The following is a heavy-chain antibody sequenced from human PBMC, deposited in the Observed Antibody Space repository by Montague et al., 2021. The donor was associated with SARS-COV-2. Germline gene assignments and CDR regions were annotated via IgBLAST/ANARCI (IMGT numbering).Heavy chain of an antibody. CDR1: GGSISSYS. V-gene: IGHV4-59*12. D-gene: IGHD2-15*01. J-gene: IGHJ4*02. CDR3: ARGLGGGSGSHFDY. Sequence: SETLSLTCTVSGGSISSYSWSWIRQPPGKGLEWIGSIFYSGSTNYNPSLKSRVTISVDTSKKQFSLKLSSVTAADTAVYYCARGLGGGSGSHFDYWGQGTLVTVSS. CDR2: IFYSGST.